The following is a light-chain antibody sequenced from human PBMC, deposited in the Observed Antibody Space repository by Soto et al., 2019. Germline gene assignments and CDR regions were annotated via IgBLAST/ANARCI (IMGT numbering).Light chain of an antibody. V-gene: IGKV3-20*01. CDR1: QSVTSRF. J-gene: IGKJ5*01. CDR2: GAS. CDR3: QQYNSWPPIT. Sequence: EIVLTQSPGTLSLSPGERATLSCRASQSVTSRFFAWYQHKPGQAPRLLIYGASTRGTGIPDRFSGSGPGTDFTLTISRLEPEDFAVDYCQQYNSWPPITFGQGTRLEIK.